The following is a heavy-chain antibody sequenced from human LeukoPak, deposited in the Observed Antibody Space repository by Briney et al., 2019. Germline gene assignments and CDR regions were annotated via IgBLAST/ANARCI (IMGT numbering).Heavy chain of an antibody. CDR1: GYTFTGYY. D-gene: IGHD3-3*01. CDR3: ARSERGDYDFWSGYYTLGSDYYYGMDV. J-gene: IGHJ6*02. Sequence: ASVKVSCKASGYTFTGYYMHWVRQAPGQGLEWMGRINPNSGGTNYAQKFQGRVTMTRDTSISTAYMELSRLRSDDTAVYYCARSERGDYDFWSGYYTLGSDYYYGMDVWGQGTTVTASS. V-gene: IGHV1-2*06. CDR2: INPNSGGT.